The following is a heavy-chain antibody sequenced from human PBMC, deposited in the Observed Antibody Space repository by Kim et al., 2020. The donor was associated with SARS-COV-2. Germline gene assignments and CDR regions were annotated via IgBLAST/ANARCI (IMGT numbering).Heavy chain of an antibody. CDR2: IYHSGST. CDR3: LAIAVAGDYYYYGMDV. CDR1: GGSISSSNW. J-gene: IGHJ6*02. V-gene: IGHV4-4*02. Sequence: SETLSLTCAVSGGSISSSNWWSWVRQPPGKGLEWIGEIYHSGSTNYNPSLKSRVTISVDKSKNQFSLKLSSVTAADTAVYYCLAIAVAGDYYYYGMDVWGQGTTVTVSS. D-gene: IGHD6-19*01.